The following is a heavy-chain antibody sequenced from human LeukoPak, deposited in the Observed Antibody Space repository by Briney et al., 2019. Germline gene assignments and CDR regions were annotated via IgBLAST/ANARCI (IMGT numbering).Heavy chain of an antibody. Sequence: AASVKVSCKASGYTFTNYYIHWMRQAPGQGLEWMGIINPSGGSPSYGSEFQGRVTMTRDTSTSTVYMELSSLRSEDTAVYYCAREREFGSGSYYFDYWGQGTLVTVSS. CDR2: INPSGGSP. J-gene: IGHJ4*02. CDR1: GYTFTNYY. V-gene: IGHV1-46*01. CDR3: AREREFGSGSYYFDY. D-gene: IGHD6-19*01.